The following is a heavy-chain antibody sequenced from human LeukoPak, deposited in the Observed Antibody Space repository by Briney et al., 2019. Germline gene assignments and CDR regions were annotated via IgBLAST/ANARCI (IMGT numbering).Heavy chain of an antibody. CDR2: ISYDGSNR. Sequence: GRSLRLSCAASGFTFNSYVMHWVRQAPGKGLEWVALISYDGSNRYYADSVKGRFTISRDNSKNTLYVQMNSLRAGDTAVYYCAKDQESRPTVVFPSYYFDYWGQGTLVTVSS. D-gene: IGHD4-23*01. CDR3: AKDQESRPTVVFPSYYFDY. CDR1: GFTFNSYV. J-gene: IGHJ4*02. V-gene: IGHV3-30*18.